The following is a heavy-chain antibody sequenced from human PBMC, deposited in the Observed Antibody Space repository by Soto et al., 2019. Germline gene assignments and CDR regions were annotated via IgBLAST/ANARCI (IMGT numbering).Heavy chain of an antibody. CDR3: VKGRTSGKAYKYFDY. D-gene: IGHD3-3*01. V-gene: IGHV3-23*01. CDR1: GFTFNNYA. CDR2: ISASGDST. J-gene: IGHJ4*02. Sequence: PGGSLRLSCAASGFTFNNYAMSWVRQASGKGLEWVSGISASGDSTDHADSVKGRFIISRDSSKNTLYLQMNNLRAEDTAVYYCVKGRTSGKAYKYFDYWGQGTQVTVSS.